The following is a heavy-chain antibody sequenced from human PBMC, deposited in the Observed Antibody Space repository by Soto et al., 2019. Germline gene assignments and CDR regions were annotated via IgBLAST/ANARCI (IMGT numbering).Heavy chain of an antibody. J-gene: IGHJ6*02. D-gene: IGHD6-13*01. V-gene: IGHV3-30*04. CDR2: ITYNGNE. CDR3: ARELMPAAGSGDFYAMDV. Sequence: GESLKISCAASGFTFSSYTMHWVRQAPGKGLEWVAVITYNGNEYYTDSVRGRFTISRDSSRTTVYLQMNSLRPGDTALYYCARELMPAAGSGDFYAMDVWGQGTTVTVSS. CDR1: GFTFSSYT.